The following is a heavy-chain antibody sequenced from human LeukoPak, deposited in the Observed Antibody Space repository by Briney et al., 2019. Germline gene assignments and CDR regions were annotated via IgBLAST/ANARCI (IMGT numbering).Heavy chain of an antibody. Sequence: GGSLRLSCAASGFTFSSYSMNWVRQAPGKGLEWVSSISSSSSYMYYADSVKGRFTISRDNAKNSLYLQMNSLRAEDMAVYYCASPYSSRWYELCYWGQGTLVTVSS. CDR1: GFTFSSYS. CDR2: ISSSSSYM. V-gene: IGHV3-21*01. D-gene: IGHD6-13*01. J-gene: IGHJ4*02. CDR3: ASPYSSRWYELCY.